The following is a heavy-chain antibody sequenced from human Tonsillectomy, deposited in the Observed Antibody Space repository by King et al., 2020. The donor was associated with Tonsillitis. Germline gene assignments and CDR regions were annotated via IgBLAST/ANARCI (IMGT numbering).Heavy chain of an antibody. CDR1: GFTFSSYW. CDR3: ARDWAELGSYWYFDL. J-gene: IGHJ2*01. CDR2: IKQDGSEK. D-gene: IGHD7-27*01. V-gene: IGHV3-7*01. Sequence: VQLVESGGGLVQPGGSLRLSCAASGFTFSSYWMSWVRQAPGKGLEWVANIKQDGSEKYYVDSVKGRFTISRDNAKNSLYLQMNSLRAEDTAVYYCARDWAELGSYWYFDLWGRGTLVTVSS.